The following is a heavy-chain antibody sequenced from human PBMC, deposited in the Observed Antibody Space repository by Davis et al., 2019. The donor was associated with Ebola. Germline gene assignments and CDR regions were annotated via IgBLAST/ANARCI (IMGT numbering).Heavy chain of an antibody. Sequence: GRSLRLSFAAPGFTFSSYAMHWVRQAPGKGLEWVEVISYDGSNKYYADFVKGRFTISRDNSKTTLYLQMNSLRAEDTAVYYCARATTPNRWGQGTLVTVSS. CDR1: GFTFSSYA. V-gene: IGHV3-30-3*01. CDR2: ISYDGSNK. D-gene: IGHD1-1*01. CDR3: ARATTPNR. J-gene: IGHJ4*02.